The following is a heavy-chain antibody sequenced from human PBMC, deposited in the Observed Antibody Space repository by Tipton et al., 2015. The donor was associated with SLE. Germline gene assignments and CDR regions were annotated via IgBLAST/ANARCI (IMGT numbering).Heavy chain of an antibody. Sequence: SLRLSCAASGFTFSGSAMHWVRQASGKGLEWVGRIRSKANSYATAYAASVKGRFTISGDDSKNTAYLQMNSLKTEDTAVYYCTAFGGVIAGWGQGTLVTVSP. CDR3: TAFGGVIAG. CDR1: GFTFSGSA. D-gene: IGHD3-16*02. J-gene: IGHJ4*02. V-gene: IGHV3-73*01. CDR2: IRSKANSYAT.